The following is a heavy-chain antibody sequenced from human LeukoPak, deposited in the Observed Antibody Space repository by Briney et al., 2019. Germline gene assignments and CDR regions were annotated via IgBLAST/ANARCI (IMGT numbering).Heavy chain of an antibody. J-gene: IGHJ6*03. CDR1: GYTFTGYY. V-gene: IGHV1-2*02. CDR3: ARAGARGYYYYYYMDV. CDR2: INPNSGGT. Sequence: ASVKVSCKASGYTFTGYYMHWVRQAPGQGLEWMGWINPNSGGTNYAQKFQGRVTMTRDTSISTAYMELSRLRSDDTAVYYCARAGARGYYYYYYMDVWGKGTTVTVSS. D-gene: IGHD1-26*01.